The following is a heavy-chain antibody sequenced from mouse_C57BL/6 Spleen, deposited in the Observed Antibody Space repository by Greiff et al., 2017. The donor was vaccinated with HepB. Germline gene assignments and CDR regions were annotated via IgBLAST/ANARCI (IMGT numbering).Heavy chain of an antibody. CDR3: ERSEEGDYGSGFDD. CDR2: FYPGSGSI. V-gene: IGHV1-62-2*01. CDR1: GFTFTDYT. Sequence: VQLQQSGAELVKPGASVKLSCKASGFTFTDYTIHWVKQRSGQGLEWIGWFYPGSGSIKYNEKFKDKATLTADKSSSTAYMKLSSLTSADSAVYFCERSEEGDYGSGFDDWGQGTTLTVSS. D-gene: IGHD2-13*01. J-gene: IGHJ2*01.